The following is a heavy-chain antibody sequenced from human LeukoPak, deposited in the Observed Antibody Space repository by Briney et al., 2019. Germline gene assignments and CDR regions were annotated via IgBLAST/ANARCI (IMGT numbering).Heavy chain of an antibody. J-gene: IGHJ5*01. CDR3: ARDIAARGYNWFDS. Sequence: GGSLRLSCAASGFTVSSNYMSWVRQAPGKGLEWVSVIYSGGSTYYADSVKGRFTISRDNSKNTLYLQMNSLRAEDTAVYYCARDIAARGYNWFDSWGQGTLVTVSS. CDR1: GFTVSSNY. V-gene: IGHV3-53*01. D-gene: IGHD6-6*01. CDR2: IYSGGST.